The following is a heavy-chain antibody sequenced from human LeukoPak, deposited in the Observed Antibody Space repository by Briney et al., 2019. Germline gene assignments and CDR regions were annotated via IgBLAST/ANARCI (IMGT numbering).Heavy chain of an antibody. D-gene: IGHD5-18*01. Sequence: SETLSLTCTVSGGFISRYYWSWIRQPPGKGLEGSGYIYYSGSTNYNPSLKSRVTISVDTSKNQFSLKLSSVTAADTAVYYCARDWGYSDGAYYYYGMDVWGQGTTVTVSS. V-gene: IGHV4-59*01. J-gene: IGHJ6*02. CDR1: GGFISRYY. CDR3: ARDWGYSDGAYYYYGMDV. CDR2: IYYSGST.